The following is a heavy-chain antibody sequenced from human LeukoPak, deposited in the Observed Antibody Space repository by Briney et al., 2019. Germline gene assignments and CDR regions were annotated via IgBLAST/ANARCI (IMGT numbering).Heavy chain of an antibody. J-gene: IGHJ3*02. D-gene: IGHD1-26*01. V-gene: IGHV3-7*03. CDR2: IKQDGSEK. CDR1: GFTFSSYW. Sequence: GGSLRPSCAASGFTFSSYWMSWVRQAPGKGLEWVANIKQDGSEKYYVDSVKGRFTISRDNSKNTLYLQMNSLRAEDTAVYYCAKDPFSLLYGLPDAFDIWGQGTMVTVSS. CDR3: AKDPFSLLYGLPDAFDI.